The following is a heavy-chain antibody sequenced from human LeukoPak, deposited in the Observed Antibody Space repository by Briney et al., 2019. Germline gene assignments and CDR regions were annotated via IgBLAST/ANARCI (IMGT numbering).Heavy chain of an antibody. CDR3: AKWGDYDILTGYYVSDF. J-gene: IGHJ4*02. Sequence: PGESLRLSCAASGFSFRNYAMSWVRQAPGKGLEWVSAITGSGDTTYYADYVKGRFTISRDNSKNTLYVEMNTLRAEDTAVYYCAKWGDYDILTGYYVSDFWGQGTLVTVSS. D-gene: IGHD3-9*01. V-gene: IGHV3-23*01. CDR1: GFSFRNYA. CDR2: ITGSGDTT.